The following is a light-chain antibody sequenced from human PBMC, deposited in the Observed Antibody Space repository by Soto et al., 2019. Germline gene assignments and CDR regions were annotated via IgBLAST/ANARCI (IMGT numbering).Light chain of an antibody. CDR2: DVS. CDR1: SSDVGGFSF. CDR3: TSYRSSSTLGV. V-gene: IGLV2-14*01. Sequence: ALTQPASVSGSPGQSITISCTGSSSDVGGFSFVSWYQQYPGKAPQLIIYDVSNRPSGVSNRFSGSKSGNTASLTISGLQAEDEADYYCTSYRSSSTLGVFGTGTKVTVL. J-gene: IGLJ1*01.